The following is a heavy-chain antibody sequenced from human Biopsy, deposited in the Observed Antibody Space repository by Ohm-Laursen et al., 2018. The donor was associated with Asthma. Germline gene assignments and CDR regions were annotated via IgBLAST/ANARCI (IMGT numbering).Heavy chain of an antibody. D-gene: IGHD4-17*01. CDR3: ASDFPKDYVRCNFQF. V-gene: IGHV1-24*01. J-gene: IGHJ4*02. CDR2: HDPEEGGT. Sequence: SVKVSCKTSGYTFTDFSMHWVRQAPGQGLEWMGGHDPEEGGTVNARRFQGRVTMTEDTSTDTAYMELSSLSSDDTAVYYCASDFPKDYVRCNFQFWGQGTLITVSS. CDR1: GYTFTDFS.